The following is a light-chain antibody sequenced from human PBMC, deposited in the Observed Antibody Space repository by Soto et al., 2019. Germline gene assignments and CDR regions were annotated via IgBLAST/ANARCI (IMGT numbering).Light chain of an antibody. V-gene: IGKV1-5*01. CDR3: QQYNSYSTWT. J-gene: IGKJ1*01. CDR2: DAS. CDR1: QSVSGW. Sequence: DIQMTQSPSTLSASLGDRVTVTCRASQSVSGWLAWYQQKPGKAPKLLIYDASSLESGVPSRFSGSGSGTEFTLTISSLQPEDFATYYCQQYNSYSTWTFGQGTKVDIK.